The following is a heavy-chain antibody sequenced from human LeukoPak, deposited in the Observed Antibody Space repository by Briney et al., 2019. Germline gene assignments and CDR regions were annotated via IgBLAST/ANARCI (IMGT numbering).Heavy chain of an antibody. V-gene: IGHV1-2*02. CDR1: VYTFTGYY. CDR3: ASRGFFGVVYPQGPFDI. J-gene: IGHJ3*02. D-gene: IGHD3-3*01. Sequence: ASVKVSCKASVYTFTGYYIHGVRQAPGHGLEWMGWIKPNTGGTNYPQKLKGRSTLTGDTSISTAHMELSRLRSDDTAVYYCASRGFFGVVYPQGPFDIWGQGTMVTVSS. CDR2: IKPNTGGT.